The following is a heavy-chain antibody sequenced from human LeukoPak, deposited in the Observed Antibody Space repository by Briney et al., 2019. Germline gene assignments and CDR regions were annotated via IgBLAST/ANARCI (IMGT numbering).Heavy chain of an antibody. V-gene: IGHV4-59*01. J-gene: IGHJ4*02. CDR3: ARGARSSDY. CDR1: GGSISSYY. Sequence: SETLSLTCTVSGGSISSYYWSWIRQPPGKGLEWIGYIYYSGSTNYNPSLKSRVTISVDTSKNQFSLKLSSVTAADTAVYFCARGARSSDYWGQGTLVTVSS. CDR2: IYYSGST.